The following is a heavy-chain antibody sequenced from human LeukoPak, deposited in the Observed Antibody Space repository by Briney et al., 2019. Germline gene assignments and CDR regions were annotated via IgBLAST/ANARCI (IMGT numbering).Heavy chain of an antibody. J-gene: IGHJ4*02. CDR3: ARDRGYYYDSSGDY. CDR2: IKQDGSEK. D-gene: IGHD3-22*01. CDR1: GFTFSSYW. Sequence: PGGSLRLSCAASGFTFSSYWMSWVRQAPGKGLEWVANIKQDGSEKYYVDSVKGRFTISRDNAKNSLYLQMNSLRAEDTAVYYCARDRGYYYDSSGDYWGQGTLVTVSS. V-gene: IGHV3-7*01.